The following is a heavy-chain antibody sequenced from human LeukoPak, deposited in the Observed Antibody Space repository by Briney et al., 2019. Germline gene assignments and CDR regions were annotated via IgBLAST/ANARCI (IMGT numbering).Heavy chain of an antibody. Sequence: SETLSLTCTVSGDSLSSSSYYWGWIRQPPGEGLELLGCIYYSGSTYYKPSLKSQVTISVDTSKNQFSLKLSSVTAADTAVYYCARHPPSRGYSYGYPPNYFDYWGQGTLVTVSS. J-gene: IGHJ4*02. CDR1: GDSLSSSSYY. V-gene: IGHV4-39*01. D-gene: IGHD5-18*01. CDR3: ARHPPSRGYSYGYPPNYFDY. CDR2: IYYSGST.